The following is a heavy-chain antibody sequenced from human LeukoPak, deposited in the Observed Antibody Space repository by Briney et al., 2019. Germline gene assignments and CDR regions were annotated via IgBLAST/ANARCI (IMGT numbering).Heavy chain of an antibody. Sequence: GGSLRLSCAASGFTFSNSAMNWVRQAPGKGLDWVSSISSGSSYRYYADSVKGRFTISRDNAENSLYLQMNSLSADDTAVYYCARGRDIAATNYFDYWGQGVLVTVSP. CDR1: GFTFSNSA. J-gene: IGHJ4*02. D-gene: IGHD5-12*01. V-gene: IGHV3-21*01. CDR3: ARGRDIAATNYFDY. CDR2: ISSGSSYR.